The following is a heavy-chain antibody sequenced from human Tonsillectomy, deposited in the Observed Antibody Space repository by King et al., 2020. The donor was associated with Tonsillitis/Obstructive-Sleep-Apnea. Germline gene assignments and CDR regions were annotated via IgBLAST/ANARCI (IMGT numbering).Heavy chain of an antibody. Sequence: HVQLVESGGGVVQPGRSLRLSCAASGFTFSSYAMHWVRQAPGKGLEWVAVISYDGSNKYYADSVKGRFTISRENSKNTLYLQMNSLRAEDTAVYYCARDLYSYDSSGGLDYWGQGTLVTVSS. CDR1: GFTFSSYA. CDR2: ISYDGSNK. D-gene: IGHD3-22*01. CDR3: ARDLYSYDSSGGLDY. V-gene: IGHV3-30*04. J-gene: IGHJ4*02.